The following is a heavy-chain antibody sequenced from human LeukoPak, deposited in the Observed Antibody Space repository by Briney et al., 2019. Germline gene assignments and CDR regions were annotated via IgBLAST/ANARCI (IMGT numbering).Heavy chain of an antibody. CDR2: ISGSGDSK. V-gene: IGHV3-11*01. Sequence: GGSLRLSRAASGFTFSDYYMSWIRQAPGKGLEWLSYISGSGDSKFYADSVKGRFTISRDNAKNSLYLQMNSLRAEDTAVYYCARRAYSDYFFGYWGQGTLVTVSS. CDR3: ARRAYSDYFFGY. D-gene: IGHD4-11*01. CDR1: GFTFSDYY. J-gene: IGHJ4*02.